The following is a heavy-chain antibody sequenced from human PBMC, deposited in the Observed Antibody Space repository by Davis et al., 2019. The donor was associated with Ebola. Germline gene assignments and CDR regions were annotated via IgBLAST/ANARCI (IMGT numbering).Heavy chain of an antibody. J-gene: IGHJ4*02. D-gene: IGHD5-12*01. CDR2: ISTSSSPI. Sequence: PGGSLRLSCAASAFSFSSYSMNWVRQAPGKGLEWVSYISTSSSPIYYADSVKGRFTISRDNAKNSLYLQMNSLRDEDTAVYYCARDFGGYDLHNFDYWGQGTLVTVSS. CDR1: AFSFSSYS. V-gene: IGHV3-48*02. CDR3: ARDFGGYDLHNFDY.